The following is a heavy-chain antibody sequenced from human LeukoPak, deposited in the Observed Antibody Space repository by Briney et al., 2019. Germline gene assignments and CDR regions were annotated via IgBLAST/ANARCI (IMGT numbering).Heavy chain of an antibody. J-gene: IGHJ4*02. CDR1: GFTFSTYG. V-gene: IGHV3-30*19. CDR3: ARDFGGSGWYEICL. CDR2: ISYDGSNK. Sequence: GRSLRLSCAASGFTFSTYGMHWVRQAPGKGLEWVAVISYDGSNKYYADSVKGRFTISRDNSKNTLYLQMNSLRAEDTAVYYCARDFGGSGWYEICLWGQGTLVTVSS. D-gene: IGHD6-19*01.